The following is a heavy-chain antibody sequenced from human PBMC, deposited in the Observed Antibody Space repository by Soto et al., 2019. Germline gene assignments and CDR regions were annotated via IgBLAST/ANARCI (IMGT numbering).Heavy chain of an antibody. V-gene: IGHV1-69*02. J-gene: IGHJ6*02. Sequence: QVQLVQSGAEVKKPGSSVKVSCKASGGTFSSYTISWVRQAPGQGLEWMGRIIPILGIANYAQKFQGRVTITADKSTSTAYVELSSLRPEDTAVYYCARFRGSYGRDDCSQGTTVTGCS. CDR1: GGTFSSYT. CDR2: IIPILGIA. D-gene: IGHD3-10*01. CDR3: ARFRGSYGRDD.